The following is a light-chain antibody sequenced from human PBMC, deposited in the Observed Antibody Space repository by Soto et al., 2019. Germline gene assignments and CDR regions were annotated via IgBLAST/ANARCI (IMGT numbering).Light chain of an antibody. V-gene: IGLV2-23*01. CDR3: CSYVGASTYV. CDR2: EGT. CDR1: RSDVGAYNY. Sequence: SALTQPASVSGSPGQSIAISCTGTRSDVGAYNYVSWYQQHPGKAPKLMIYEGTKRPSGVSNRFSGSTSGSTASLTIYGLQTEDDADYYCCSYVGASTYVFGTGTKVTVL. J-gene: IGLJ1*01.